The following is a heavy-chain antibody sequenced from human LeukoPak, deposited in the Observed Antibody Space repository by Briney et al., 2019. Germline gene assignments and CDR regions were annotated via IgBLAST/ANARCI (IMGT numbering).Heavy chain of an antibody. J-gene: IGHJ4*02. V-gene: IGHV3-21*01. CDR2: ISGSSSSI. CDR3: AKAYGSGYYYAYFDN. D-gene: IGHD3-10*01. CDR1: GFTFSSYS. Sequence: KAGGSLRLSCAASGFTFSSYSMNWVRQAPGKGLEWVSSISGSSSSIYFADSVKGRFTISRDNTKNSLYLQMNSLRAEDTAVYYCAKAYGSGYYYAYFDNWGQGALVTVSS.